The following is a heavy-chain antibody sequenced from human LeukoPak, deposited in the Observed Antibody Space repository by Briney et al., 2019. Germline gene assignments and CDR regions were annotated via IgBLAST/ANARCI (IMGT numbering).Heavy chain of an antibody. CDR3: AAGITGEYFDY. D-gene: IGHD1-14*01. CDR2: MNPNSGHT. Sequence: PRASVKVSCKASGYTFTSYDINWVRQAPGQGLEGMGCMNPNSGHTGYAQKFQGRVTMTRNTSISTAYMELTSLRSEDTAVYYCAAGITGEYFDYWGQGTLVTVSS. CDR1: GYTFTSYD. J-gene: IGHJ4*02. V-gene: IGHV1-8*01.